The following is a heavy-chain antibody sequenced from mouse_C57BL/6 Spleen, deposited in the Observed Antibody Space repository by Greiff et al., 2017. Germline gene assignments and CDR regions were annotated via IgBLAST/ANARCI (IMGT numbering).Heavy chain of an antibody. CDR3: ARGSYDYEGLYAMDY. J-gene: IGHJ4*01. D-gene: IGHD2-4*01. Sequence: QVQLQQPGAELVKPGASVKMSCKASGYTFTSYWITWVKQRPGQGLEWIGDIYPVSGSTNYTEKFKSKGTLTVDTSSSTAYMQLSSLTSEDSAVYYWARGSYDYEGLYAMDYWGQGTSVTVSS. CDR2: IYPVSGST. V-gene: IGHV1-55*01. CDR1: GYTFTSYW.